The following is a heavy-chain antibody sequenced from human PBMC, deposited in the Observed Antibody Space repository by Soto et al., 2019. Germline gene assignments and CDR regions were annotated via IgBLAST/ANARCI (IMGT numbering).Heavy chain of an antibody. D-gene: IGHD6-6*01. J-gene: IGHJ3*02. V-gene: IGHV5-51*01. CDR2: IYPGDSDT. CDR1: GYSFTSYW. CDR3: ATPPSSSSSLDAFDI. Sequence: GESLKISCKGSGYSFTSYWIGWVRQIPGKGLEWMGIIYPGDSDTRYSPSFQGQVTISADKSISTAYLQWSSLKASDTAMYYCATPPSSSSSLDAFDIWGQGTMVTVS.